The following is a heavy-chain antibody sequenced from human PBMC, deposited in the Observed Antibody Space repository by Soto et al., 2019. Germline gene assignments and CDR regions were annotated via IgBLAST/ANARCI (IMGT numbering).Heavy chain of an antibody. V-gene: IGHV3-21*01. CDR1: GFPFSNFD. D-gene: IGHD2-8*02. J-gene: IGHJ6*02. Sequence: EVQLVESGGGLVKPGGSLRLSCAASGFPFSNFDMNWVRSAPGKGLEWVSSITRTSTYIYYADSVKGRFTVSRDNAKNSMYLQMDSLRAEDTAVYYCARDLSGGNYYYHGLDVWAQGTTATVSS. CDR3: ARDLSGGNYYYHGLDV. CDR2: ITRTSTYI.